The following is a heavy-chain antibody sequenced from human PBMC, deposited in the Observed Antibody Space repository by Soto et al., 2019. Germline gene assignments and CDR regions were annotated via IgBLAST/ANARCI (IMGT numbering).Heavy chain of an antibody. D-gene: IGHD5-12*01. CDR1: GFTFSSYS. CDR3: ARGPIEMATIYVDY. Sequence: EVQLVESGGGLVQPGGSLRLSCAASGFTFSSYSMNWVRQAPGKGLEWVSYISSSSSTIYYADSVKGRFTISRDNAKNSLYLQVNSLRDEDTAVYYCARGPIEMATIYVDYWGQGTLVTVSS. V-gene: IGHV3-48*02. CDR2: ISSSSSTI. J-gene: IGHJ4*02.